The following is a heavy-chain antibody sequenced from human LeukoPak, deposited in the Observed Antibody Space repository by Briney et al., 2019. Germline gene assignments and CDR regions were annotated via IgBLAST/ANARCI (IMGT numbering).Heavy chain of an antibody. CDR2: VYYSGSA. Sequence: SETLSLTCTVSGGSISGAYWSWLRQPPGKGLEWIGNVYYSGSANYNPSLESRVTISVDTSKNQFSLKLDSVTAADTAVYYCAKEGSGGGSWGWFDPWGQGTLVTVSS. CDR3: AKEGSGGGSWGWFDP. V-gene: IGHV4-59*01. D-gene: IGHD2-15*01. J-gene: IGHJ5*02. CDR1: GGSISGAY.